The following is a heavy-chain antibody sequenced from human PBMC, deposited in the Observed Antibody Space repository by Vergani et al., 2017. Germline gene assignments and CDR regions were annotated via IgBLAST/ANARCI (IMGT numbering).Heavy chain of an antibody. V-gene: IGHV1-2*02. CDR2: INPNSGGT. CDR3: AREGRIAVAHGRWFDP. CDR1: GYTFTGYY. D-gene: IGHD6-19*01. Sequence: QVQLVQSGAEVKKPGASVKVSCKASGYTFTGYYMHWVRQAPGQGLEWMGWINPNSGGTNYAQKFQGRVTMTRDTSISTSYMELSRLRSDDTAVYYCAREGRIAVAHGRWFDPWGQGTLVTVSS. J-gene: IGHJ5*02.